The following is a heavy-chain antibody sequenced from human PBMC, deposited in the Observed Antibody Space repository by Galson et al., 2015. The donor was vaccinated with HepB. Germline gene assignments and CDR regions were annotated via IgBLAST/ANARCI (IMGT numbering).Heavy chain of an antibody. D-gene: IGHD2-2*01. CDR3: ARENGRQLPLDY. V-gene: IGHV3-21*01. Sequence: SLRLSCAASGFRLSSYSMHWVRQAPGKGLEWVSSIHSSGFYKYYAGSVKGRFTISRDNARNSLYLQMSSLRVEDTAVYYCARENGRQLPLDYWGQGTLVTVPS. CDR1: GFRLSSYS. CDR2: IHSSGFYK. J-gene: IGHJ4*02.